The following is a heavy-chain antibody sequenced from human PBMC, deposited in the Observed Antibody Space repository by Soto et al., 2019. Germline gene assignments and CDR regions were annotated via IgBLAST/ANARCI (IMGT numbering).Heavy chain of an antibody. V-gene: IGHV3-23*01. Sequence: GGSLRLSCAASGFTFSSYAMSWVRQAPGKGLEWVSAISGSGGSTYYADSVKGRFTISRDNSKNSLYLQMNSLRAEDTAVYYCARDRYSYYDFWSGSLPYYYFGMDVWGQGTTVTVSS. CDR3: ARDRYSYYDFWSGSLPYYYFGMDV. CDR1: GFTFSSYA. J-gene: IGHJ6*02. CDR2: ISGSGGST. D-gene: IGHD3-3*01.